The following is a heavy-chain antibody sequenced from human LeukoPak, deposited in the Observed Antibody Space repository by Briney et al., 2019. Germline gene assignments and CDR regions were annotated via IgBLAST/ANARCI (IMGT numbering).Heavy chain of an antibody. Sequence: GGSLRLSCAASGFTFSSYGMHWVRQAPGKGLQWLSYISRSGSTTYYEDSVKGRFTISRDSATQSVFLQMNSLRADDTAVYYCARYGDYGDDYWGQGTLVTVSS. D-gene: IGHD4-17*01. CDR3: ARYGDYGDDY. V-gene: IGHV3-48*01. CDR1: GFTFSSYG. J-gene: IGHJ4*02. CDR2: ISRSGSTT.